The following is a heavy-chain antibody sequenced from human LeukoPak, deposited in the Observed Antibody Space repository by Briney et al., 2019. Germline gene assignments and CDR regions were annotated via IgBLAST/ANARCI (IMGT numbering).Heavy chain of an antibody. J-gene: IGHJ3*02. CDR2: ISAYNGNT. V-gene: IGHV1-18*04. CDR3: ARESGSSWYRDAFDI. Sequence: ASVKVSCKASGYTVTSYGISWVRQAPGQGLEWMGWISAYNGNTNYAQKLQGRVTMTTDTSTSTAYMELRSLRSDDTAVYYCARESGSSWYRDAFDIWGQGTMVTASS. D-gene: IGHD6-13*01. CDR1: GYTVTSYG.